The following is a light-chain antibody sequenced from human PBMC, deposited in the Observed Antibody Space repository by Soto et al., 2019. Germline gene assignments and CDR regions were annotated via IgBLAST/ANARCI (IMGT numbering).Light chain of an antibody. V-gene: IGKV3-20*01. CDR3: QQYGRSPRT. CDR2: GAS. J-gene: IGKJ1*01. CDR1: QSVSSNY. Sequence: EIVMTQSPATLSVSPGERATLSCRASQSVSSNYLAWYQQKPGQAPRLLIYGASSRATGIPDRFSGSGSGTDFILTISRLEPDDFAVYYCQQYGRSPRTFGPGTKVDIK.